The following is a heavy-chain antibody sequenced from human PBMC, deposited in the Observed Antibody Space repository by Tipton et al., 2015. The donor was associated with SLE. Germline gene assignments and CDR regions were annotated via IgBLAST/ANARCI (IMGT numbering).Heavy chain of an antibody. V-gene: IGHV4-4*07. Sequence: TLSLTCTVSGGSVGNYYWSWIRQPAGKGLEWIGHIYATGITNYNPSLKSRVTISVDTSKNQFSLKLSSVTAADTAVYYCARLSMAAAGADYWGQGTLVTVSS. D-gene: IGHD6-13*01. CDR2: IYATGIT. J-gene: IGHJ4*02. CDR3: ARLSMAAAGADY. CDR1: GGSVGNYY.